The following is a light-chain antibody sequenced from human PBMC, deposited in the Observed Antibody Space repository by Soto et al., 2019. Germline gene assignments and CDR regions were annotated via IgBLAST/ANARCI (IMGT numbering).Light chain of an antibody. CDR1: QSVTNSF. Sequence: EIVLAQSPGTLSLSPGERATLSCRASQSVTNSFLAWYQQKPGQAPRLLIYGASRRATGIPDRFTGSGSGTDFTLTISRLEPEDFAVYYCQQYGSSPIAFGQGTRREIK. CDR3: QQYGSSPIA. V-gene: IGKV3-20*01. J-gene: IGKJ5*01. CDR2: GAS.